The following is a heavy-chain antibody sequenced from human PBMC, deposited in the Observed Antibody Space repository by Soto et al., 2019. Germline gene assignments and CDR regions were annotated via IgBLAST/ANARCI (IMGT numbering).Heavy chain of an antibody. Sequence: QVQLVESGGGLVKPGGSLRLSCAVSEFTFSDYDMNWIRQAPGKGLEWVSHISSTGRTIYYADSVEGRFTISRDNGKNSLYMQMSSLRAEDPAVYYCARLSDFRQNSANSDDAFDMWGQGTMVTVSP. D-gene: IGHD1-7*01. V-gene: IGHV3-11*01. J-gene: IGHJ3*02. CDR3: ARLSDFRQNSANSDDAFDM. CDR1: EFTFSDYD. CDR2: ISSTGRTI.